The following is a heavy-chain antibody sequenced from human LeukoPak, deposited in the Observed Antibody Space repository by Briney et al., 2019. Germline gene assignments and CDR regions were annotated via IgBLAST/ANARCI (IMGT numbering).Heavy chain of an antibody. V-gene: IGHV4-59*01. Sequence: SETLSLTCAVSGGSISSYYWSWVRQPPGKGLECRGQIYDSGGTNYSPSLTSPVTISVDTSKNQFSLKLSSVTAADTAVYYCARDRQYYYHMAVWGKGTTVTVSS. CDR2: IYDSGGT. J-gene: IGHJ6*03. CDR3: ARDRQYYYHMAV. CDR1: GGSISSYY.